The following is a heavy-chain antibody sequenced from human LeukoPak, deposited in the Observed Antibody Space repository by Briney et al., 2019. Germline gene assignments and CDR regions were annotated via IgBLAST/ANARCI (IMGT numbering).Heavy chain of an antibody. CDR2: ITAGDPIA. V-gene: IGHV3-48*03. D-gene: IGHD4-17*01. CDR3: ARLPHVDYGAINTWFNP. CDR1: GFTFSSYE. Sequence: GGSLRLSCAASGFTFSSYEMNWVRRAPGKGLEWISHITAGDPIAYYADSVRGRFTISRDNAKNSLYLHMSSLRAEDTAVYYCARLPHVDYGAINTWFNPWGQGTLVTVSS. J-gene: IGHJ5*02.